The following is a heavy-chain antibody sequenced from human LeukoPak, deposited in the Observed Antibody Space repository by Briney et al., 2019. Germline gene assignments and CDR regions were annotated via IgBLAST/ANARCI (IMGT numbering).Heavy chain of an antibody. CDR1: GGSISSSSYY. J-gene: IGHJ6*02. CDR2: FDYSGST. Sequence: SETLSLTCTVSGGSISSSSYYWGWICQTPGKGLEWIGSFDYSGSTFYNPSLKSRVTIFEDTSKNQFSLKLSSVTAADTAVYYCARARGYSGFAQAPYYYYYGMDVWGQGTTVTVSS. CDR3: ARARGYSGFAQAPYYYYYGMDV. V-gene: IGHV4-39*01. D-gene: IGHD1-26*01.